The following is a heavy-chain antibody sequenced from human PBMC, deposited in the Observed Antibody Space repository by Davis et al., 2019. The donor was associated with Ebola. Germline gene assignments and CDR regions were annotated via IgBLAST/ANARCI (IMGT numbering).Heavy chain of an antibody. CDR1: GGTFSSYA. J-gene: IGHJ4*02. CDR3: AIMEGIAVAGTGFDY. CDR2: IIPILGIA. D-gene: IGHD6-19*01. Sequence: SVKVSCKASGGTFSSYAISWVRQAPGQGLEWMGRIIPILGIANYAQKFQGRVTITADKSTSTAYMELSSLRSEDTAVYYCAIMEGIAVAGTGFDYWGQGTLVTVSS. V-gene: IGHV1-69*04.